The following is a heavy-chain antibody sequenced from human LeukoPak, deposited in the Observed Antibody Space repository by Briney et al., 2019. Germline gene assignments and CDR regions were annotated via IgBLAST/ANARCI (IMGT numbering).Heavy chain of an antibody. D-gene: IGHD3-10*01. CDR2: ISVSGGST. CDR1: GFTFSSYA. CDR3: AKGNYYGSGSPPRAFDI. V-gene: IGHV3-23*01. J-gene: IGHJ3*02. Sequence: GGSLRLSCAASGFTFSSYAMSWVRQAPGKGLEWVSAISVSGGSTYYADSVKGRFTISRDNSKNTLYLQMNSLRADDTAVYYCAKGNYYGSGSPPRAFDIWGQGTMVTVSS.